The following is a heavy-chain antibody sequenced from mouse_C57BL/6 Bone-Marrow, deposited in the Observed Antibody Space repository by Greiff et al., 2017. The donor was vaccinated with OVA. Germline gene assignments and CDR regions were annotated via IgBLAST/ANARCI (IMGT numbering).Heavy chain of an antibody. CDR1: GFTFSDYY. J-gene: IGHJ2*01. CDR3: ARGGYYFDY. CDR2: ISNGGGST. Sequence: EVQVVESGGGLVQPGGSLKLSCAASGFTFSDYYMYWVRQTPEKRLEWVAYISNGGGSTYYPDTVKGRFTISRDNAKNTLYLQMSRLKSEDTAMYYCARGGYYFDYWGQGTTLTVSS. V-gene: IGHV5-12*01.